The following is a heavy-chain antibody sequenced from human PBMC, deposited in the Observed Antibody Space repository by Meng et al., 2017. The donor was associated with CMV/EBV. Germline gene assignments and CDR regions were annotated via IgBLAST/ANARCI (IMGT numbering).Heavy chain of an antibody. V-gene: IGHV3-74*01. D-gene: IGHD5-24*01. J-gene: IGHJ4*02. CDR2: IKSDGSST. CDR1: GFTFSNYW. CDR3: ARDPRDGYNLPLDY. Sequence: GESLKISCVASGFTFSNYWMHWVRQAPGKGLVWVSRIKSDGSSTTYADSVKGRFTISRDNAKNTLYLQMNSLRAEDTAVYYCARDPRDGYNLPLDYWGQGTLVTVSS.